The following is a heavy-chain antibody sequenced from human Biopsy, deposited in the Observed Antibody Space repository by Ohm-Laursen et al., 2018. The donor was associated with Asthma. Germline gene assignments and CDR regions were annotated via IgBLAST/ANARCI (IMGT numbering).Heavy chain of an antibody. V-gene: IGHV3-30*18. D-gene: IGHD3-10*01. CDR3: AKDRFDGSVTSHYYYYGIDV. CDR2: ISYDGREK. CDR1: GFAFGNYA. J-gene: IGHJ6*02. Sequence: SLRLSCTASGFAFGNYAMYWVRQAPGKGPEWVALISYDGREKGYVDSVKGRFTISRDNFRNTLYVEMSSLRPEGSATYYCAKDRFDGSVTSHYYYYGIDVWGQGTAVTVSS.